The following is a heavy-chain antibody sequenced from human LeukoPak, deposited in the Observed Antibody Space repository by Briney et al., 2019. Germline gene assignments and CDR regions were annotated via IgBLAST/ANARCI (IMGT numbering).Heavy chain of an antibody. Sequence: SETLSLTCAVYGGSFSGYYWSWIRQSPGKGLEWIGEINHSGSTNYNPSLKSRVTISVDKSKNQFSLKLSSVTAADTAVYYCARDLSTVTTRWFDPWGQGTLVTVSS. CDR3: ARDLSTVTTRWFDP. J-gene: IGHJ5*02. D-gene: IGHD4-17*01. CDR2: INHSGST. V-gene: IGHV4-34*01. CDR1: GGSFSGYY.